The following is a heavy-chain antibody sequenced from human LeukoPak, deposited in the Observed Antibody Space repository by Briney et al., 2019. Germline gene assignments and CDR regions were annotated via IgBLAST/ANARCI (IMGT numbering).Heavy chain of an antibody. CDR3: ARGIPLYYYDSSGYYSFDY. V-gene: IGHV4-34*01. Sequence: PSETLSLTCAVYGGSFSGYYWSWIRQPPGKGLEWIGEINHSGSTNYNPSLKSRVTISVDTSKNQFSLKLSSVTAADTAVYYCARGIPLYYYDSSGYYSFDYWGQGTLVTVSS. CDR2: INHSGST. CDR1: GGSFSGYY. D-gene: IGHD3-22*01. J-gene: IGHJ4*02.